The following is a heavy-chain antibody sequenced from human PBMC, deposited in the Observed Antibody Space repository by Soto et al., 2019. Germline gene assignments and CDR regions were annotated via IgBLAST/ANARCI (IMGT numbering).Heavy chain of an antibody. CDR3: ARGGGVSSGYPPYYYYGMDV. J-gene: IGHJ6*02. V-gene: IGHV1-69*12. Sequence: QVQLVQSGAEVKKPGSSVKVSCKASGGTFSSYAISWVRQAPGQGLEWMGGIIPIFGTANYAQKFQGRVTSTGAESXXTXYXXLSSLRAEDTAVYYCARGGGVSSGYPPYYYYGMDVWGQGTTVTVSS. D-gene: IGHD3-22*01. CDR1: GGTFSSYA. CDR2: IIPIFGTA.